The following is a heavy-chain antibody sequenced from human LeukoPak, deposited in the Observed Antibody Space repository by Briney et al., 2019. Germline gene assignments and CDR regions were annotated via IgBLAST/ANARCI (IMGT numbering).Heavy chain of an antibody. J-gene: IGHJ4*02. CDR2: IIPIFGTA. CDR1: GGTFSSYA. CDR3: ARGSIPLGATSFDY. V-gene: IGHV1-69*13. D-gene: IGHD1-26*01. Sequence: ASVTVSCTASGGTFSSYAISWVRQAPGQGLEWMGGIIPIFGTANYAQKFQGRVTITADESTSTAYMELSSLRSEDTAVYYCARGSIPLGATSFDYWGQGTLVTVSS.